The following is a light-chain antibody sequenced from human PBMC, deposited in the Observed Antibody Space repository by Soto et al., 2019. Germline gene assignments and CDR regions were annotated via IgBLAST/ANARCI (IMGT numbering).Light chain of an antibody. Sequence: EIVLTQSPGTLSLSPGERATLSCRASQSVSNNYLAWYQQKPGQAPRLLIYGASNRATGIPDRFSGSGSGTDFTLTISRLEAEDSAVYYCQQYGAAPRTFGQGTKVDIK. CDR1: QSVSNNY. CDR2: GAS. V-gene: IGKV3-20*01. CDR3: QQYGAAPRT. J-gene: IGKJ1*01.